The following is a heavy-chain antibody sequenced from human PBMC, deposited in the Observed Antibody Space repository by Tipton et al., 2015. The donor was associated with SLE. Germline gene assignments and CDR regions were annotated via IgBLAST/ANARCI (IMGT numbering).Heavy chain of an antibody. Sequence: TLSLTCTVSGGSISSGGYYWSWIRHHPGKGLEGIGYNYYSGRTDYNPSLKSRVTISVDTSKNQFSLKLSSVTAADTAGYYSAREYYSKGNYLDYWGQGTLVSVSS. J-gene: IGHJ4*02. V-gene: IGHV4-31*03. D-gene: IGHD4-11*01. CDR1: GGSISSGGYY. CDR3: AREYYSKGNYLDY. CDR2: NYYSGRT.